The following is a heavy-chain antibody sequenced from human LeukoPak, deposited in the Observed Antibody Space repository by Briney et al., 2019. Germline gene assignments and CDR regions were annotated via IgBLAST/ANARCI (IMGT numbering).Heavy chain of an antibody. V-gene: IGHV1-2*02. Sequence: GGSLRLSCAASGFTFSSYGMHWVRQAPGQGLEWMGWINPNSGGTNYAQKFQGRVTMTRDTSISTAYMELSRLRSDDTAVYYCAREHRLDYWGQGTLVTVSS. CDR1: GFTFSSYG. J-gene: IGHJ4*02. CDR3: AREHRLDY. CDR2: INPNSGGT.